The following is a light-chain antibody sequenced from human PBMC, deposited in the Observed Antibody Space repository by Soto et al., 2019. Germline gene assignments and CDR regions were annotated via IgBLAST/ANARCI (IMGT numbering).Light chain of an antibody. CDR3: QPSYGTPLT. J-gene: IGKJ5*01. V-gene: IGKV1-39*01. Sequence: DIQMTQSPFSLSAPVGDRVTITCRASQSISNYLNWYQQKQGKAPKLLIYAASTLQSGVPSRFSGTASWTDFTLTISSLQTEESATSDYQPSYGTPLTFGRGTRL. CDR1: QSISNY. CDR2: AAS.